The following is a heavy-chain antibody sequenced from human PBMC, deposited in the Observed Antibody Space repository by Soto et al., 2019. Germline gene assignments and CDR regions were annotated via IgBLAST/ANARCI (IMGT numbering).Heavy chain of an antibody. D-gene: IGHD1-26*01. CDR2: ISGYNGDT. V-gene: IGHV1-18*01. CDR3: AKNGQPPYCGGGGGV. Sequence: QGQLVQSGAEVKKPGASVKVSCKASGYTFTRYGISWVRQAPGQGLEWMGWISGYNGDTKYAQKFQGRVTMTIDTSTTTAFMELRSLTSDDTAVYYCAKNGQPPYCGGGGGVWGQGTTVTVSS. J-gene: IGHJ6*02. CDR1: GYTFTRYG.